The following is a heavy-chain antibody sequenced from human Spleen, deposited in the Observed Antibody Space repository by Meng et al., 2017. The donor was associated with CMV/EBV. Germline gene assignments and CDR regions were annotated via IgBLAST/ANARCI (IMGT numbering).Heavy chain of an antibody. CDR3: AKDGTAYYGLDV. CDR1: GFMFSRYG. J-gene: IGHJ6*02. Sequence: GESLKISCAASGFMFSRYGMNWVRQAPGKGLEWVALIWYDGSNKWYADSVKGRFTISRDNSKNTMSLQMNSLRAEDTAVYYCAKDGTAYYGLDVWGQGTTVTVSS. V-gene: IGHV3-33*06. CDR2: IWYDGSNK.